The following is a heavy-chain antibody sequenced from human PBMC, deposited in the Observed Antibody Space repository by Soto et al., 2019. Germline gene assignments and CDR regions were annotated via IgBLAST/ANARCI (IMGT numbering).Heavy chain of an antibody. CDR2: IIPIFGTA. CDR3: ANGVLLMYYYYGKEV. J-gene: IGHJ6*02. CDR1: GGTFSSYA. D-gene: IGHD2-8*01. V-gene: IGHV1-69*12. Sequence: QVQLVQSGAEVKKPGSSVKVSCKASGGTFSSYAISWVRHAPGQGLEWMGGIIPIFGTADYAQKLQGRVTITADESTGTAYMELSSLRSEDTAVYYCANGVLLMYYYYGKEVWGQGTTVTVSS.